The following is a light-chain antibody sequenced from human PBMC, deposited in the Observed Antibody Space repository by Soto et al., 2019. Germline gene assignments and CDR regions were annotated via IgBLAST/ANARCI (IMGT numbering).Light chain of an antibody. CDR3: QKYNSYSSYT. V-gene: IGKV1-5*01. Sequence: DIQMTQSPSPLSASVGDRVTITCLASQTIGRWLAWYQQKPGKAPKVLIYDASSLQSGVPSRFSGSGSGTDFTLTISSLQPDDFATYYCQKYNSYSSYTFGQGTKLEIK. CDR1: QTIGRW. CDR2: DAS. J-gene: IGKJ2*01.